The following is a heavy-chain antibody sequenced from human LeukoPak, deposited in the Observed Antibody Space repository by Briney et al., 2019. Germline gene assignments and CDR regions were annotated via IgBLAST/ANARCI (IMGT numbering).Heavy chain of an antibody. D-gene: IGHD6-19*01. V-gene: IGHV3-23*01. CDR3: ARDRYSSGWFDY. CDR1: GFTFSSYA. Sequence: GGSLRLSCAASGFTFSSYAMSWVRQAPGKGLEWVSAISGSGGSTYCADSVKGRFTISRDNSKNTLYLQMNSLRAEDTAVYYCARDRYSSGWFDYWGQGTLVTVSS. CDR2: ISGSGGST. J-gene: IGHJ4*02.